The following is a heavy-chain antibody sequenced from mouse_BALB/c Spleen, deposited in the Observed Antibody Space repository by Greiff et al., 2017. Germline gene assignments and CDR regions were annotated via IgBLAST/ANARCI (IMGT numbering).Heavy chain of an antibody. CDR3: ARRGYGNYLYYAMDY. CDR1: GFTFSSYA. V-gene: IGHV5-9-4*01. CDR2: ISSGGSYT. D-gene: IGHD2-10*02. J-gene: IGHJ4*01. Sequence: DVQLVESGGGLVKPGGSLKLSCAASGFTFSSYAMSWVRQSPEKRLEWVAEISSGGSYTYYPDTVTGRFTISRDNAKNTLYLEMSSLRSEDTAMYYCARRGYGNYLYYAMDYWGQGTSVTVSS.